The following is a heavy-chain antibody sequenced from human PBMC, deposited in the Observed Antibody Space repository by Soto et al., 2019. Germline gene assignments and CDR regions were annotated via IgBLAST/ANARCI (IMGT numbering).Heavy chain of an antibody. D-gene: IGHD5-12*01. CDR2: IVPIVDTS. CDR1: GGTFSSYA. CDR3: VRVVAIPGYPEN. J-gene: IGHJ4*02. Sequence: QVQLVQSGAEVRQPASSVKVSCKTSGGTFSSYAISWVRQAPGQGLEWMGGIVPIVDTSTYAQKFQGRVTITADESTSTVYMELSCLRSDDTAVYYCVRVVAIPGYPENWGQGTLVTVSS. V-gene: IGHV1-69*12.